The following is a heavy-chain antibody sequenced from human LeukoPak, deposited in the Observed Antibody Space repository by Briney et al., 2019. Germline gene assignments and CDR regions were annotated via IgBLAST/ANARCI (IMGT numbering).Heavy chain of an antibody. CDR2: INPSGGST. CDR3: ARATRYYDSNGYYGGSY. D-gene: IGHD3-22*01. CDR1: GYTFTSYY. J-gene: IGHJ4*02. Sequence: ASVKVSCKASGYTFTSYYMHWVRQAPGQGLERMGIINPSGGSTSYAQKFQGRVTMTRDTSTSTVYMELSSLRSEDTAVYYCARATRYYDSNGYYGGSYWGRGTLVTVSS. V-gene: IGHV1-46*01.